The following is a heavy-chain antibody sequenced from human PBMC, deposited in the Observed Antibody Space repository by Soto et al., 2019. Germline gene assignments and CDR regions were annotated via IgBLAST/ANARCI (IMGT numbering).Heavy chain of an antibody. V-gene: IGHV3-30-3*01. D-gene: IGHD2-21*02. CDR3: GSGQVVVTEYYYGMDV. CDR1: GFTFSSYA. J-gene: IGHJ6*02. CDR2: ISYDGSNK. Sequence: QVQLVESGGGVVQPGRSLRLSCAASGFTFSSYAMHWVRQAPGKGLEWVAVISYDGSNKYYADSVKGRFTISRDNSKNTLYLQMNSLRAEDTAVYYCGSGQVVVTEYYYGMDVWGQGTTVTVSS.